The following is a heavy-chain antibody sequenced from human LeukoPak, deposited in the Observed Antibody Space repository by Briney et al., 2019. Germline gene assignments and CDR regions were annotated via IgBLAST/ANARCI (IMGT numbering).Heavy chain of an antibody. CDR1: GFIFGSDW. D-gene: IGHD3-10*01. CDR3: AGDNRDVTDAFDI. CDR2: IKQDGSEK. V-gene: IGHV3-7*04. Sequence: GGSLRLSCAASGFIFGSDWMSWVRQAPGKGLEWVANIKQDGSEKDYVDSVKGRFTISRDNAQSSLYLQMNRLRAEDTAVCYCAGDNRDVTDAFDIWGQGTLVTVSS. J-gene: IGHJ3*02.